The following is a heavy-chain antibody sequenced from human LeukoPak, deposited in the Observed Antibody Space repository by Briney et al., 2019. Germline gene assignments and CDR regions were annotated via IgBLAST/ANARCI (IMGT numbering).Heavy chain of an antibody. CDR2: IIPILGIA. Sequence: SVKVSCKASGGTFSSYAISWVRQAPGQGLEWMGRIIPILGIANYAQKFQGRVTITADKSTSTAYMELSSLRSEDTAVYYCARESGDDFWSGYYTNWFDPLGPGNPGHRLL. D-gene: IGHD3-3*01. J-gene: IGHJ5*02. CDR1: GGTFSSYA. V-gene: IGHV1-69*04. CDR3: ARESGDDFWSGYYTNWFDP.